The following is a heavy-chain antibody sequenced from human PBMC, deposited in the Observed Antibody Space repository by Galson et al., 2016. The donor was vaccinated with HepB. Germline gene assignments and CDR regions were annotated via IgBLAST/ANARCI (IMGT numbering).Heavy chain of an antibody. V-gene: IGHV4-34*01. D-gene: IGHD3-10*01. Sequence: ETLSLTCTVSGESLSGYFWSWIRQPPGKGLEWIGEVNHRGTTNYDPSLEGRVTISADTSKNQFSLNLSSVTAADTAVYFCARDGFPGFGSFFDYWGHGALVTVSS. J-gene: IGHJ4*01. CDR2: VNHRGTT. CDR1: GESLSGYF. CDR3: ARDGFPGFGSFFDY.